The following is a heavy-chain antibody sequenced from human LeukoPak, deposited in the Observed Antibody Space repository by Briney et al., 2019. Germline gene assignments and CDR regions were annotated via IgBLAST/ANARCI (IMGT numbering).Heavy chain of an antibody. Sequence: SVKVSCKASGGTFSSYAISWLRQAPGQGLEWMGGSIPIFGTANYAQKFQGRVTITTDESTSTAYMELSSLRSGDTAVYYCARSIMITFGGVYYFDYWGQGTLVTVSS. D-gene: IGHD3-16*01. CDR2: SIPIFGTA. CDR3: ARSIMITFGGVYYFDY. J-gene: IGHJ4*02. CDR1: GGTFSSYA. V-gene: IGHV1-69*05.